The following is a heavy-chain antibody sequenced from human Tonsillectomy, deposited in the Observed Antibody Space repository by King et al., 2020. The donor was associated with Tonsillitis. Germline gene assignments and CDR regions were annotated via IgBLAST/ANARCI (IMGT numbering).Heavy chain of an antibody. CDR3: ARDWSDSSAYELDY. CDR2: ITGSSSTI. D-gene: IGHD3-22*01. J-gene: IGHJ4*02. CDR1: GFRFSSYS. Sequence: VQLVESGGGLVQPGGSLRLSCAASGFRFSSYSMNWVRQAPGKGLEWVSYITGSSSTIHYADSVKGRFTISRDNAKNSLYLQMNSLRAEDTALYYCARDWSDSSAYELDYWGRGTLVTVSS. V-gene: IGHV3-48*04.